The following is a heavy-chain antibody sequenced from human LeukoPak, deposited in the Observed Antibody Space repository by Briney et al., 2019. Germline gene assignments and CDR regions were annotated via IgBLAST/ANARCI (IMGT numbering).Heavy chain of an antibody. J-gene: IGHJ4*02. CDR2: IYHSGST. Sequence: SETLSLTRAVSGYSISSGYYWGWIRQPPGKGLEWIGSIYHSGSTYYNPSLKSRVTISVDTSKNQFSLKLSSVTAADTAVYYCARGSSSGWYVDYWGQGTLVTVSS. V-gene: IGHV4-38-2*01. D-gene: IGHD6-19*01. CDR1: GYSISSGYY. CDR3: ARGSSSGWYVDY.